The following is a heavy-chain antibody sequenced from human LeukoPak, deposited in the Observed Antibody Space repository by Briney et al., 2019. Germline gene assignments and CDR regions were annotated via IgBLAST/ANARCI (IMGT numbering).Heavy chain of an antibody. CDR1: GGSISSYY. J-gene: IGHJ4*02. Sequence: NPSETLSLTCTVSGGSISSYYWSWIRQPPGKGLEWIGYIYYSGSTNYNPSLKSRVTISVDTSKNQFSLKLSSVTAADTAVYYCARGLIAAAGTVSYWGQGTLVTVSS. V-gene: IGHV4-59*01. CDR2: IYYSGST. CDR3: ARGLIAAAGTVSY. D-gene: IGHD6-13*01.